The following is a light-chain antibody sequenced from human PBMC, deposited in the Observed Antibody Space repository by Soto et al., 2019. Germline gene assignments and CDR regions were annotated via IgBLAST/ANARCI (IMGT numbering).Light chain of an antibody. J-gene: IGKJ1*01. CDR3: QQTYSTPPT. CDR2: AAS. Sequence: DIQRTQSPSSLSASPGDRVTITCRASQSISTYLNWYQQKAGLAPKLLIYAASSLQSGVPSRFSGSGSGTDFTLTISRLQPEDFATYYCQQTYSTPPTFGQGTKVDIK. CDR1: QSISTY. V-gene: IGKV1-39*01.